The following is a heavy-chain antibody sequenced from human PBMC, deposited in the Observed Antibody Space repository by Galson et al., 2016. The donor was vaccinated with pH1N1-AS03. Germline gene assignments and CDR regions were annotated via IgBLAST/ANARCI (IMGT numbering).Heavy chain of an antibody. D-gene: IGHD3/OR15-3a*01. J-gene: IGHJ6*03. V-gene: IGHV3-23*01. Sequence: SLRLSCAASGFSFSRYAMIWVRQAPGKGLEWVSSLSGTGLSAYYADSVKGRFSISRDNSKSTVYLHLKGLRVEDTAVYYCARDHDFWTGYSGGYYYYIDVWGKGTTVTVSS. CDR3: ARDHDFWTGYSGGYYYYIDV. CDR2: LSGTGLSA. CDR1: GFSFSRYA.